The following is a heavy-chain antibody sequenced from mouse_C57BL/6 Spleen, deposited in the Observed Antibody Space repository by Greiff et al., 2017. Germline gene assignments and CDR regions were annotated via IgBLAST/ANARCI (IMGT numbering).Heavy chain of an antibody. V-gene: IGHV14-4*01. Sequence: VQLKQSGAELVRPGASVKLSCTASGFNIKDDYMHWVKQRPEQGLEWIGWIDPENGDTEYASKFQGKATITADTSSNTAYLQLSSLTSEDTAVYYCTGYDVGETWFAYWGQGTLVTVSA. CDR1: GFNIKDDY. J-gene: IGHJ3*01. CDR2: IDPENGDT. D-gene: IGHD2-2*01. CDR3: TGYDVGETWFAY.